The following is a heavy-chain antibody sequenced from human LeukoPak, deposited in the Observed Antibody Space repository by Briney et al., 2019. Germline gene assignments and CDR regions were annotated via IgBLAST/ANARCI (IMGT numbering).Heavy chain of an antibody. CDR2: INPNSGGT. CDR3: ARGGRSGNYRYFDY. J-gene: IGHJ4*02. D-gene: IGHD1-26*01. V-gene: IGHV1-2*02. CDR1: GYIFTDYY. Sequence: ASVKVSCKASGYIFTDYYMHWVRQAPGQGLEWMGWINPNSGGTNYAQKFQGRVTMTRDTSISTAYMELSSLTSDDTAVYYCARGGRSGNYRYFDYWGQGTLVTVSS.